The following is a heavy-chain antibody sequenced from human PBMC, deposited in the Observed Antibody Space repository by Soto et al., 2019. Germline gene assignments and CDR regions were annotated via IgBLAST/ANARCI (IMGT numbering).Heavy chain of an antibody. CDR2: ISAYNGNT. CDR1: GYTFTSYG. Sequence: QVQLVQSGAEVKKPGASVKVSCKASGYTFTSYGISWVRQAPGQGLEWMGWISAYNGNTNDAQKLQGRVTMTTDTSTSKAYLELRSLRSDDTAVYYCSRDRMTRVYYDMLTGYVREGSGGMDVWGQGTTVTVSS. CDR3: SRDRMTRVYYDMLTGYVREGSGGMDV. J-gene: IGHJ6*02. D-gene: IGHD3-9*01. V-gene: IGHV1-18*01.